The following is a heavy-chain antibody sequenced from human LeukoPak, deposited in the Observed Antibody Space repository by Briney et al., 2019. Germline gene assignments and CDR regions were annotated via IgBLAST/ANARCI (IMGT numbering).Heavy chain of an antibody. Sequence: SETLSLTCAVYGGSFSGYYWSWIRQPPGKGLEWIGEINHSGSTNYNPSLKSRVTISVDTSKNQFSLKLSSVTAADTAVYYCARAGGRCGGDCYWDFDYWGQGTLVTVSS. CDR2: INHSGST. D-gene: IGHD2-21*02. J-gene: IGHJ4*02. CDR3: ARAGGRCGGDCYWDFDY. CDR1: GGSFSGYY. V-gene: IGHV4-34*01.